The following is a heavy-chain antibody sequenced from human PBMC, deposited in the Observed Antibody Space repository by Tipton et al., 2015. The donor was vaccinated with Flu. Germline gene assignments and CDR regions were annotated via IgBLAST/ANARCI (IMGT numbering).Heavy chain of an antibody. CDR1: GFTFSSYW. J-gene: IGHJ4*02. D-gene: IGHD6-13*01. CDR2: IRQDGTEK. CDR3: ARAIAAAASY. V-gene: IGHV3-7*03. Sequence: SLRLSCAASGFTFSSYWMHWVRQAPGKGLEWVANIRQDGTEKYYVDSVKGRFTISRDNAKNSLYLQMNSLRAEDTAVYYCARAIAAAASYWGQGTLVTVSS.